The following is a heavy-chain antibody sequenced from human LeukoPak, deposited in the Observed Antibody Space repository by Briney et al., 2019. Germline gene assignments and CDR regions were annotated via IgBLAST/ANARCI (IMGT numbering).Heavy chain of an antibody. J-gene: IGHJ3*02. CDR2: IDPSDSYT. Sequence: GESLKISCKGSGYSFTNYWITLVRQMPGTGLEWMGRIDPSDSYTNYSPSFQGHVTISADKSISTAYLQWSSLKASDTAVYYCARHWDSSSDAFDIWGQGTMVTVSS. CDR1: GYSFTNYW. CDR3: ARHWDSSSDAFDI. V-gene: IGHV5-10-1*01. D-gene: IGHD6-6*01.